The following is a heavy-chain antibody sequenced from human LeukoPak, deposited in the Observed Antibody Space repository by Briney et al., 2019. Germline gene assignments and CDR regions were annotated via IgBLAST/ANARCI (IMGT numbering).Heavy chain of an antibody. Sequence: RGCPRVSLSDSGFTLISYSMNWVRQAPGKGVEWGSYISRSSSNIYYADSVKGRFTISRDNAKNSLYLQMNSLRAEDTAVYYCARDHHLYDSSGYYPDYWGQGTLVTVSS. J-gene: IGHJ4*02. D-gene: IGHD3-22*01. CDR3: ARDHHLYDSSGYYPDY. CDR2: ISRSSSNI. V-gene: IGHV3-48*04. CDR1: GFTLISYS.